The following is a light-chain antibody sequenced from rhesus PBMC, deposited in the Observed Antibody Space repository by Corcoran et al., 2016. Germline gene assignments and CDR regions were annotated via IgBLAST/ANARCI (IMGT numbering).Light chain of an antibody. J-gene: IGKJ3*01. V-gene: IGKV1-74*01. CDR3: QHNYDTPFT. CDR1: ENVNNY. CDR2: KAS. Sequence: DIQMTQSPSSLSASVGDRVTITCRASENVNNYLNWYQQKPGKAPKLLIYKASTLQSGVPSRFSGSGYGTDYTFPISSLQSEDVATYYCQHNYDTPFTFGPGTKLDIE.